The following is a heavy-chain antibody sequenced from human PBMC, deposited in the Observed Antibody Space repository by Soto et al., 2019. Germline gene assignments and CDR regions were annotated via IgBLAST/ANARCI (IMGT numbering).Heavy chain of an antibody. CDR3: ARSWGSVDYYHVYMF. J-gene: IGHJ4*02. CDR2: IYYSGTT. CDR1: GGPISTSDYY. D-gene: IGHD3-10*01. V-gene: IGHV4-30-4*01. Sequence: QVQLQESGPGLVKPSQTLSLTCTVSGGPISTSDYYWSWIRQPPGKGLEWIGYIYYSGTTYYNPSLKSRVSLSVDTSKSQFSLKLSSVTAADTAVYYCARSWGSVDYYHVYMFWGQGTLVTVSS.